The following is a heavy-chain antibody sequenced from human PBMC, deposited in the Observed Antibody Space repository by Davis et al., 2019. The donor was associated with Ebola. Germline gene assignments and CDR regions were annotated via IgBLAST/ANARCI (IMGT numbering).Heavy chain of an antibody. J-gene: IGHJ4*02. CDR2: INHSGST. V-gene: IGHV4-34*01. Sequence: GSLRLSCAVYGGSFSGYYWSWIRQPPGKGLEWIGEINHSGSTYYNPSLKSRVTISVDTSKNQFSLKLSSVTAADTAVYYCASHSSGYPVDYWGQGTLVTVSS. CDR1: GGSFSGYY. D-gene: IGHD3-22*01. CDR3: ASHSSGYPVDY.